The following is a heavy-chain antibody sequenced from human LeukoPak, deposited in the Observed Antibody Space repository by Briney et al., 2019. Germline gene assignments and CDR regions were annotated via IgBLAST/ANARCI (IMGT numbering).Heavy chain of an antibody. CDR1: GFTFSSYA. D-gene: IGHD3-22*01. V-gene: IGHV3-23*01. CDR3: AKGPMIAQYFHH. CDR2: ISGSGDST. J-gene: IGHJ1*01. Sequence: GGSLRLSCAASGFTFSSYAMSWVRQAPGKGLEWVSAISGSGDSTYNADSVKGRFTISRDNSKNTLYLQMSSLRADDTAMYYCAKGPMIAQYFHHWGQGTLVTVSS.